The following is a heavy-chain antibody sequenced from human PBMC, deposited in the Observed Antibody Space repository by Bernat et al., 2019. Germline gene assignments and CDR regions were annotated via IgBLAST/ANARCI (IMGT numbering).Heavy chain of an antibody. CDR2: IHKDGTPT. D-gene: IGHD6-13*01. V-gene: IGHV3-74*03. CDR3: AREVPAAGAWEVDF. CDR1: GFTFSTYW. J-gene: IGHJ4*02. Sequence: EVQLVESGGGLVQPGGSLRLSCAASGFTFSTYWMHWVRQSPGKGLVWVARIHKDGTPTTYADSVKGRFAIFRDNAKNMLYLQMSSLRAEDTAVYYCAREVPAAGAWEVDFWGRGTLVAVSS.